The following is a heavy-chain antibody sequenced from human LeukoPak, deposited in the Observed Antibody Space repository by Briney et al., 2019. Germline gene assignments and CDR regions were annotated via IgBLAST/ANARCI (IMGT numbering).Heavy chain of an antibody. J-gene: IGHJ5*02. D-gene: IGHD3-10*01. Sequence: SETLSLTCTVSGGSISIYYWNWIRQPAGTALEWIGRIYTSGTITYNPSLKSRVTMSVDTSKNQFSLKLSSVTAADTAVYYCARDSGTTGEVKFDPWGQGTLVTVSS. CDR3: ARDSGTTGEVKFDP. V-gene: IGHV4-4*07. CDR1: GGSISIYY. CDR2: IYTSGTI.